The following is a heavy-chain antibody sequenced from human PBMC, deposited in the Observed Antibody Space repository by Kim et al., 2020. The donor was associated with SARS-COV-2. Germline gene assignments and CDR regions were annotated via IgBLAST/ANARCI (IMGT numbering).Heavy chain of an antibody. D-gene: IGHD3-10*01. Sequence: YVDSVKGRFTMSSDNAKNSLYLQMSSLRTEDTAIYYCAALDTVQVPGGIWGQGTLVTVSS. J-gene: IGHJ4*02. V-gene: IGHV3-7*01. CDR3: AALDTVQVPGGI.